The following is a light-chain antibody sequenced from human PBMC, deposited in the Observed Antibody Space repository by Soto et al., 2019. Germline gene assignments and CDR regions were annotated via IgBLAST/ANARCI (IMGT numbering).Light chain of an antibody. CDR3: QQYGSSRGT. CDR2: DAS. CDR1: QSVSASY. V-gene: IGKV3-20*01. J-gene: IGKJ1*01. Sequence: IVLTQSPGTLSLSPGERATLSCRASQSVSASYLAWYQQSPGQAPRLLIYDASRRATGIPDRFSGSGSGTDFTLTINRLEPEDFAVYFCQQYGSSRGTFGQGTKVEIK.